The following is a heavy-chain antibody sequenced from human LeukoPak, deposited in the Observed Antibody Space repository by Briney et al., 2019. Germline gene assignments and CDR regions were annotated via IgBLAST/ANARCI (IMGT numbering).Heavy chain of an antibody. D-gene: IGHD2-15*01. CDR1: GFTFSTYS. CDR2: ISTSSITK. Sequence: GGSLRLPCAASGFTFSTYSMSWVRQAPGKGPEWLSYISTSSITKYYADSVKGRFTISRDDAKNSLSLQMNSLRADDTAVYYCAKEMGFCSGGSCYRWFDSWGQGTLVTVSS. J-gene: IGHJ5*01. CDR3: AKEMGFCSGGSCYRWFDS. V-gene: IGHV3-48*01.